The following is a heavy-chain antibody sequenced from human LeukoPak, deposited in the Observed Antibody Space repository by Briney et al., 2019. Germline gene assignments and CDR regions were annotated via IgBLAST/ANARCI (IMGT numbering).Heavy chain of an antibody. D-gene: IGHD5-24*01. CDR3: ARATRDGYSGLIYWYFDL. J-gene: IGHJ2*01. CDR1: GFTFSSYG. V-gene: IGHV3-30*02. Sequence: GGSLRLSCAASGFTFSSYGMHWVRQAPGKGLEWVSFIRYDGNNQYYADSVKGRFTISRDNSKNTLYLQMNSLRAEDTAVYYCARATRDGYSGLIYWYFDLWGRGTLVTVSS. CDR2: IRYDGNNQ.